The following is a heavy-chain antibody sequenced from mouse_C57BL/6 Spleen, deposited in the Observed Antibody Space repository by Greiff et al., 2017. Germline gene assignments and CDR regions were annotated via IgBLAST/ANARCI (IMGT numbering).Heavy chain of an antibody. D-gene: IGHD2-5*01. V-gene: IGHV1-69*01. J-gene: IGHJ3*01. Sequence: QVQLQQPGAELVMPGASVKLSCKASGYTFTSYWMHWVKQRPGQGLEWIGEIDPSDSYTNYNQKFKGKSTLTVDKSSSTAYMQLSSLTSEDSAVYYCARSDSNLWLAYWGQGTLVTVSA. CDR2: IDPSDSYT. CDR1: GYTFTSYW. CDR3: ARSDSNLWLAY.